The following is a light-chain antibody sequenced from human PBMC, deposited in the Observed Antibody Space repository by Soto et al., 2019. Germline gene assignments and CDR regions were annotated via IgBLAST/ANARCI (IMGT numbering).Light chain of an antibody. V-gene: IGKV1-17*01. CDR3: VRHDSYPRG. Sequence: DIQMTQSPSSLSASVGDRVTITCRASQGIRNDLGWYQQKPGKAPKRLIYAASSLQSGVPSRFGGRGSGAEFTLTIGSLRPEDCATCYCVRHDSYPRGVGQGTKVEIK. CDR1: QGIRND. J-gene: IGKJ1*01. CDR2: AAS.